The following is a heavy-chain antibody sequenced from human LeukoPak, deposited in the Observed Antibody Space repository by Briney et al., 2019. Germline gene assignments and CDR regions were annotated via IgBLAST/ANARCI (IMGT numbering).Heavy chain of an antibody. V-gene: IGHV3-74*01. CDR2: INSDGSST. CDR3: ARDGSGWFFRFDP. J-gene: IGHJ5*02. D-gene: IGHD6-19*01. Sequence: GGSLRLSCAASRFTFSTYWMHWVRQAPGKGLVWVSRINSDGSSTGYADSVKGRFTISRDNAKNTLYLQMNSLRAEDTAVYYCARDGSGWFFRFDPWGQGTLVTVSS. CDR1: RFTFSTYW.